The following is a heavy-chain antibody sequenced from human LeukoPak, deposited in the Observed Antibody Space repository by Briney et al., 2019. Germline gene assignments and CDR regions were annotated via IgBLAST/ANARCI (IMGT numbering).Heavy chain of an antibody. D-gene: IGHD4-11*01. V-gene: IGHV1-69*05. Sequence: SVKVSCKASGGSFISYAITWVRQAPRQGLEWMGGINPVFPTPIYAQRLQDRVTFSTDESTSTAYMELSSLRSEDTAVYYCARGRTTGELDFWGQGTLVTVSS. CDR1: GGSFISYA. CDR2: INPVFPTP. J-gene: IGHJ4*02. CDR3: ARGRTTGELDF.